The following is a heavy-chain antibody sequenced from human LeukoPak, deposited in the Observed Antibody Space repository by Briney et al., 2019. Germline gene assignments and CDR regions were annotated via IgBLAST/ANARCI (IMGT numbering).Heavy chain of an antibody. CDR2: ISSGGYTT. Sequence: GGSLRLSCTDSGFTFSSHDMNWARQAPGKGLEWVSYISSGGYTTRYADSVKGRFTISRDNAKNSLYLQMNSLRAEDTAVYYCAREGSSYAPSEPFYFDYWGQGTLVTVSS. D-gene: IGHD3-10*01. V-gene: IGHV3-48*03. CDR1: GFTFSSHD. CDR3: AREGSSYAPSEPFYFDY. J-gene: IGHJ4*02.